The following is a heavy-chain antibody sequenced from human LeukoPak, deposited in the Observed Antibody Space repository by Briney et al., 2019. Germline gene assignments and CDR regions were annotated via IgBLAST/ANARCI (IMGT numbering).Heavy chain of an antibody. CDR1: GFTFSSYS. D-gene: IGHD6-13*01. J-gene: IGHJ4*02. CDR2: IWYDGSNK. V-gene: IGHV3-33*06. CDR3: AKGIAAAGQGANAFDY. Sequence: GGSLRLSCAASGFTFSSYSMNWVRQAPGKGLEWVAVIWYDGSNKYYADSVKGRFTISRDNSKNTLYLQMNSLRAEDTAVYYCAKGIAAAGQGANAFDYWGQGTLVTVSS.